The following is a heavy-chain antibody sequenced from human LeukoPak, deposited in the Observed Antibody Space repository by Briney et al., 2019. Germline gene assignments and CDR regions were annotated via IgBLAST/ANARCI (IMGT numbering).Heavy chain of an antibody. CDR1: GYTFTDYY. D-gene: IGHD2-2*01. J-gene: IGHJ4*02. CDR2: VDPEDGET. CDR3: ATSRLIVVVPAAPLDY. V-gene: IGHV1-69-2*01. Sequence: ASVKISCKVSGYTFTDYYMHWVQQAPGKGLEWMGLVDPEDGETIYAEKFQGRVTITADTSTDTAYMELSSLRSEDTAVYYCATSRLIVVVPAAPLDYWGQGTLVTVSP.